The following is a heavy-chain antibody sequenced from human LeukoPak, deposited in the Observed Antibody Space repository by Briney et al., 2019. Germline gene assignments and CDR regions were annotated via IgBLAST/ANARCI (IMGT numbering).Heavy chain of an antibody. J-gene: IGHJ5*02. D-gene: IGHD6-13*01. CDR3: ARLKRGIGAAGTSLRGWLDP. CDR1: GYTFTSYG. Sequence: ASVKVSCKASGYTFTSYGISWVRQAPGQGLEWMGWISAYNGNTNYAQKFQGRVTFTSDDSTSTAYMELSSLRSEDTAVYYCARLKRGIGAAGTSLRGWLDPWGQGTLVTVSS. CDR2: ISAYNGNT. V-gene: IGHV1-18*01.